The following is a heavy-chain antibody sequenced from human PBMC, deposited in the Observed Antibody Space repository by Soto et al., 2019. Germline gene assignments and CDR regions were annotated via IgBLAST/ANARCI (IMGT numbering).Heavy chain of an antibody. CDR1: GFTFSSYA. CDR2: ISGSVGST. Sequence: HPGGSLRLSCAASGFTFSSYAMSWVRQAPGKGLEWVSAISGSVGSTYYADSVKGRFTISRDNSKNTLYLQMNSLRAEDTAVYYCAQDSYYYDSSGRFDYWGPGTPVTVSS. D-gene: IGHD3-22*01. CDR3: AQDSYYYDSSGRFDY. J-gene: IGHJ4*02. V-gene: IGHV3-23*01.